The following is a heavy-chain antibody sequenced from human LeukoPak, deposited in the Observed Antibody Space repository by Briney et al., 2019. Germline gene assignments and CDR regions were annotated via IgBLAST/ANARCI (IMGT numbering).Heavy chain of an antibody. Sequence: PGGSLRLSCAASGFTFSSYAMHWVRQAPGKGLEWVSYISSSSSTIYYADSVKGRFTISRDNAKNSLYLQMNSLRAEDTAVYYCSSGSYYSQFDYWGQGTLVTVSS. V-gene: IGHV3-48*01. CDR3: SSGSYYSQFDY. CDR1: GFTFSSYA. CDR2: ISSSSSTI. J-gene: IGHJ4*02. D-gene: IGHD1-26*01.